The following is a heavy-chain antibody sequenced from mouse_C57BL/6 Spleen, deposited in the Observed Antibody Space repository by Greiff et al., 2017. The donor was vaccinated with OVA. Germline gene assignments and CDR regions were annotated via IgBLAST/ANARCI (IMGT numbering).Heavy chain of an antibody. CDR1: GYAFTNYL. CDR3: ARSFYDYDPSWFAY. D-gene: IGHD2-4*01. J-gene: IGHJ3*01. V-gene: IGHV1-54*01. CDR2: INPGSGGT. Sequence: QVQLQQSGAELVRPGPSVKVSCKASGYAFTNYLIEWVKQRPGQGLEWIGVINPGSGGTNYNEKFKGKATLTADKSSSTAYMQLSSLTSEDSAVYFCARSFYDYDPSWFAYWGQGTLVTVSA.